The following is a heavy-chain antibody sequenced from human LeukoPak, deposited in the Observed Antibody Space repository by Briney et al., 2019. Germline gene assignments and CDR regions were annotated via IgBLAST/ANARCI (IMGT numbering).Heavy chain of an antibody. CDR3: AKYRGGFDY. Sequence: ASVRVSCKASGGTFSTYAISWVRQAPGQGLEWMGRIIPVLGVANYAQKFQGRVTISADKSTSTAYMEVSSLRSEDTAVYYCAKYRGGFDYWGQGTLVTVSS. J-gene: IGHJ4*02. D-gene: IGHD2-2*02. CDR2: IIPVLGVA. V-gene: IGHV1-69*04. CDR1: GGTFSTYA.